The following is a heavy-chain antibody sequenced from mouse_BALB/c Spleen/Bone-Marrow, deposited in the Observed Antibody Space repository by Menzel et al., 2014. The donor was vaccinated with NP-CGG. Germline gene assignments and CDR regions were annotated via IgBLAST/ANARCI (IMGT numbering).Heavy chain of an antibody. V-gene: IGHV1-82*01. CDR2: IYPGDGDT. CDR3: ARGGLGLDY. Sequence: QVQLQQSGPELVKPGASVKIPCKASGYAFSSSWMNWVKQRPGQGLEWIGRIYPGDGDTNYNGKFKGKATLTADKSSSTAYMQLSSLTSVDSAVYFCARGGLGLDYWGQGTTLTVSS. D-gene: IGHD3-3*01. CDR1: GYAFSSSW. J-gene: IGHJ2*01.